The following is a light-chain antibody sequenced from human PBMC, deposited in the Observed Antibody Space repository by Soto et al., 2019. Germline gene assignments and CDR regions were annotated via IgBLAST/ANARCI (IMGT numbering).Light chain of an antibody. CDR1: SSDVGGYNY. Sequence: QSVLTQPRSVSGSPGQSVTISCTGTSSDVGGYNYVSWYQQHPGKAPKLMNYDVNKRPSGVPDRFSGSKSGNTASLTISGLQAEDEADDYCCSYAGSYTVVFGGGTKLTVL. V-gene: IGLV2-11*01. CDR2: DVN. CDR3: CSYAGSYTVV. J-gene: IGLJ2*01.